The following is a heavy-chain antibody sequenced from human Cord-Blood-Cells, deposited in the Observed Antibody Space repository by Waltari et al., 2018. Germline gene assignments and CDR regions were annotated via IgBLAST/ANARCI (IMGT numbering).Heavy chain of an antibody. CDR3: AREGYCSSTSCPYYYYYMDV. J-gene: IGHJ6*03. D-gene: IGHD2-2*01. CDR2: IIPILGIA. V-gene: IGHV1-69*04. CDR1: GGTFSSYA. Sequence: QVQLVQSGAEVKKPGSSVQVSCKASGGTFSSYATSRVRQAPGQGLEWMGGIIPILGIANYAQKFQGRVTITADESTSTAYMELSSLRSEDTAVYYCAREGYCSSTSCPYYYYYMDVWGKGTTVTVSS.